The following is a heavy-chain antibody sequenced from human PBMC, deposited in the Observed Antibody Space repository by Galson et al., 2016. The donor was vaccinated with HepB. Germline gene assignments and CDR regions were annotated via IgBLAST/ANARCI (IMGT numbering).Heavy chain of an antibody. CDR1: GFTFSSYA. CDR2: ISTSGGST. D-gene: IGHD1-26*01. CDR3: ARGSGSYHY. J-gene: IGHJ4*02. V-gene: IGHV3-23*01. Sequence: SLRLSCAASGFTFSSYAMSWVRQAPGKGLEWVSAISTSGGSTDYADSVKGRFTISRDNSKNTLFLQMNSLRVEDTAVYYCARGSGSYHYWGQGTLVTVSS.